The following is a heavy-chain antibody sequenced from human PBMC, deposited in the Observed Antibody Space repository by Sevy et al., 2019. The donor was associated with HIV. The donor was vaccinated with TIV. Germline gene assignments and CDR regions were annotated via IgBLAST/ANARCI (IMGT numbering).Heavy chain of an antibody. CDR3: AREGCTRPHDY. CDR2: LSFGCGKI. D-gene: IGHD2-8*01. J-gene: IGHJ4*02. V-gene: IGHV3-23*01. Sequence: GGSLRLSCAASGFAFYDYSMSWIRQAPGKGLEWVATLSFGCGKINYEDSVKGRFTISRDNSKNSFYLQMDNLRVEDTALYYCAREGCTRPHDYWGQGTRVTVSS. CDR1: GFAFYDYS.